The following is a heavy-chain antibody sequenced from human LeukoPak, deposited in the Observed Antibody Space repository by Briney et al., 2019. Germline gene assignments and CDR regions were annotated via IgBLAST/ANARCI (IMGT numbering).Heavy chain of an antibody. D-gene: IGHD3-10*01. V-gene: IGHV3-23*01. CDR1: GFSFSTYA. CDR2: IIATGDST. J-gene: IGHJ4*02. CDR3: AKDLRTHGSGIYRLPTVIFNY. Sequence: GGSLRLSCAASGFSFSTYAMSWVRQAPGKGLEWVSSIIATGDSTYYADSVKGRFTISRDNSKNTLYLQMNSLRAEDTAIYYCAKDLRTHGSGIYRLPTVIFNYWGQGTLVTVSS.